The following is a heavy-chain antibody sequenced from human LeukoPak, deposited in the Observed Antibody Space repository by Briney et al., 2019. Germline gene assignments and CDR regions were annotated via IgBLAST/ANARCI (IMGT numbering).Heavy chain of an antibody. CDR2: ISASGGST. J-gene: IGHJ4*02. CDR1: GFTFSFAA. V-gene: IGHV3-23*01. CDR3: AKESGKFDY. Sequence: GGSLRLSCAASGFTFSFAAMTWVRQGPGKGLEWVSLISASGGSTYYADSVKGRFTISRDNSKNTVYLQMNSLRSEDTAMYYCAKESGKFDYWGQGTLVAVSS.